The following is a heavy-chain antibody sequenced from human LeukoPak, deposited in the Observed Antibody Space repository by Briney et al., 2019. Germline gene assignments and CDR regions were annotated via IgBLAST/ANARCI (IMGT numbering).Heavy chain of an antibody. V-gene: IGHV4-59*01. CDR1: GGSISSYY. D-gene: IGHD3-10*01. CDR3: ARLSGMVRGVIFDY. J-gene: IGHJ4*02. CDR2: IYYSGST. Sequence: SETLSLTCTVSGGSISSYYWSWIRQPPGKGLEWIGYIYYSGSTNYNPSLKSRVAISVDTSKNQFSLKLSSVTAADTAVYYCARLSGMVRGVIFDYWGQGTLVTVSS.